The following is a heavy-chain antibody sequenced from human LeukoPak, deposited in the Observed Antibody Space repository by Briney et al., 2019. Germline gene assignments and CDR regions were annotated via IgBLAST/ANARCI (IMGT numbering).Heavy chain of an antibody. Sequence: ASEALSLTCTVSGGSISSGDYYWSWIRQPPGKGLEWIGYIYYSGSTYYNPSLKSRVTMSVDTSKNQFSLKLSSVTAADTAVYYCAIGGSTRAYYYYMDVWGKGTTVTVSS. CDR3: AIGGSTRAYYYYMDV. D-gene: IGHD2-2*01. CDR1: GGSISSGDYY. J-gene: IGHJ6*03. V-gene: IGHV4-30-4*08. CDR2: IYYSGST.